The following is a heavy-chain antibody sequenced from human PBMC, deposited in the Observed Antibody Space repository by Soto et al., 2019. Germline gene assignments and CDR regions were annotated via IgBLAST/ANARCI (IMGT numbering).Heavy chain of an antibody. CDR2: ISAYNGNT. CDR1: GYTFTSYG. V-gene: IGHV1-18*01. Sequence: GASVKVSCKASGYTFTSYGISWVRQAPGQGLEWMGWISAYNGNTNYAQKLQGRVTMTTDTSTSTAYMELRSLRSDDTAVYYCARAEDIVVVPAADYYYYGMDVWGQGTTVTVSS. CDR3: ARAEDIVVVPAADYYYYGMDV. J-gene: IGHJ6*02. D-gene: IGHD2-2*01.